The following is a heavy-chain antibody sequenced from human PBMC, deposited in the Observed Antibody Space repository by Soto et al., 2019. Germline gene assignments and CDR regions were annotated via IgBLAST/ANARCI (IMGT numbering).Heavy chain of an antibody. D-gene: IGHD6-13*01. Sequence: GSLRLSCAASGFTVSSNYMSWVRQAPGKGLEWVSVIYSGGSTYYADSVKGRFTISRDNSKNTLYLQMNSLRAEDTAVYYCARSSYSSSSFTYYYYGMDVWGQGTTVTVSS. V-gene: IGHV3-53*01. CDR3: ARSSYSSSSFTYYYYGMDV. CDR1: GFTVSSNY. CDR2: IYSGGST. J-gene: IGHJ6*02.